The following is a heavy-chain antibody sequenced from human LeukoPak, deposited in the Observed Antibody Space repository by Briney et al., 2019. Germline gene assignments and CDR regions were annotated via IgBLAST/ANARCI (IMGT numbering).Heavy chain of an antibody. J-gene: IGHJ3*02. Sequence: SETLSLTCAVYGGSFSGYYWSWIRQPPGKGLEWIGEINHSGSTNYNPSLKSRVTISLDTSKNQFSLKLSSVTAADTAVYYCARKAPGAFDIWGQGTMVTASS. V-gene: IGHV4-34*01. CDR1: GGSFSGYY. CDR2: INHSGST. CDR3: ARKAPGAFDI.